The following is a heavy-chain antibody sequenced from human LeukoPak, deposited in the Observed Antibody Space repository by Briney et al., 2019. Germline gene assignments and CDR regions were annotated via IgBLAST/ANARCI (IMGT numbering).Heavy chain of an antibody. CDR3: AREGYYDFWSGYSDYYYMDV. D-gene: IGHD3-3*01. Sequence: GGSLRLSCAASGFTFSSYWMSWVRQAPGKGLEWVANIKQDGSEKYYVDSVKGRFTISRDNAKNSLYLQMNSLRAEDTAVYYCAREGYYDFWSGYSDYYYMDVWGKGTTVTVSS. CDR1: GFTFSSYW. J-gene: IGHJ6*03. V-gene: IGHV3-7*01. CDR2: IKQDGSEK.